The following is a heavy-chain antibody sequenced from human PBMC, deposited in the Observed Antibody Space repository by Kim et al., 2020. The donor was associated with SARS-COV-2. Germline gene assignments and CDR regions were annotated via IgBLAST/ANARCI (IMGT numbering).Heavy chain of an antibody. CDR2: IYYSGST. V-gene: IGHV4-39*07. J-gene: IGHJ6*02. D-gene: IGHD4-4*01. Sequence: SETLSLTCTVSGGSISSSSYYWGWIRQPPGKGLEWIGSIYYSGSTYYNPSLKSRVTISVDTSKNQFSLKLSSVTAADTAVYYCASATTSVYYYGMDVWGQGTTVTVSS. CDR1: GGSISSSSYY. CDR3: ASATTSVYYYGMDV.